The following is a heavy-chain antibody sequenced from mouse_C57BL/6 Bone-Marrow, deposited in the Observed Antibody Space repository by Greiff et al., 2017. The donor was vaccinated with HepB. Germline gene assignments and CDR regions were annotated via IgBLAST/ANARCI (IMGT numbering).Heavy chain of an antibody. CDR2: IDPENGDT. CDR1: GFNIKDDY. J-gene: IGHJ1*03. D-gene: IGHD1-1*01. Sequence: VQLKQSGAELMRPGASVKLSCTASGFNIKDDYMHWVKQRPEQGLEWIGWIDPENGDTEYASKFQGKATITADTSSNTAYLQLSSLTSEDTAVYYCTTPIYYYGSSYWYFDVWGTGTTVTVSS. V-gene: IGHV14-4*01. CDR3: TTPIYYYGSSYWYFDV.